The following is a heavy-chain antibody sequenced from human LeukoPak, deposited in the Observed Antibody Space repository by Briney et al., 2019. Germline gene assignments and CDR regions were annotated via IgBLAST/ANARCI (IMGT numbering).Heavy chain of an antibody. CDR1: GGSFSGYY. D-gene: IGHD3-9*01. V-gene: IGHV4-34*01. J-gene: IGHJ6*03. Sequence: PSETLSLTCAVYGGSFSGYYWSWIRQPPGKGLEWIGEINHSGSTNYNPSLKSRVTISVDTSKNQFSLKLSSVTAADTAVYYCAGYDILTGPLDYYMDVWGKGTTVTISS. CDR3: AGYDILTGPLDYYMDV. CDR2: INHSGST.